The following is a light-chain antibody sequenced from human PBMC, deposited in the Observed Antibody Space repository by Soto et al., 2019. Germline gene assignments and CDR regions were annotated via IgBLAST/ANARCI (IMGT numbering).Light chain of an antibody. CDR1: SSNIGSNN. CDR2: SNN. CDR3: EAWDDSLNGVV. V-gene: IGLV1-44*01. J-gene: IGLJ2*01. Sequence: QAVVTQTPSASGTPGQRVNISCSGSSSNIGSNNVNWYQQLPGTAPKLLIHSNNQRPSGVPDRFSGSKSGTSASLAISGLQSEDEADYYCEAWDDSLNGVVFGGGTKVTVL.